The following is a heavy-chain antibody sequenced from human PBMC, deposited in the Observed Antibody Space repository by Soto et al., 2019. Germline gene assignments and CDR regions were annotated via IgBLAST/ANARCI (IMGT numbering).Heavy chain of an antibody. CDR2: INYSGTT. V-gene: IGHV4-39*01. Sequence: QLQLQASGPGRVTPSETLSLTCTVSGGSISSSSYYWAWIRQPPGTGLEWIGSINYSGTTYYIASLKSLVTISIDTSKNQFSLSLTSVTAADTAVYYCARLVACSGGSCRFDPWGQGTLVTVSS. CDR3: ARLVACSGGSCRFDP. J-gene: IGHJ5*02. CDR1: GGSISSSSYY. D-gene: IGHD2-15*01.